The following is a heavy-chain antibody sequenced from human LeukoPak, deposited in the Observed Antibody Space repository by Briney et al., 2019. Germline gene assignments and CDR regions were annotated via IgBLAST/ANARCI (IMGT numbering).Heavy chain of an antibody. J-gene: IGHJ4*02. CDR1: GFTFDDYA. CDR3: AKVGDSSGYYNPYFDY. Sequence: PGGSLRLSCAAPGFTFDDYAMHWVRQAPGKGLEWVSGISWNSGSIGYADSVKGRFTISRDNAKNSLYLQMNSLRAEDTALYYCAKVGDSSGYYNPYFDYWGQGTLVTVSS. V-gene: IGHV3-9*01. D-gene: IGHD3-22*01. CDR2: ISWNSGSI.